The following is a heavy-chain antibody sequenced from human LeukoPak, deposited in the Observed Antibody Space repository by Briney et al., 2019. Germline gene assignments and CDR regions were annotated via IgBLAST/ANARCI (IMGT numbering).Heavy chain of an antibody. Sequence: SGGSLRLSCAASGFTFSDYYMSWIRQAPGKGLEWVSYISSSGSTIYYADSVKGRFTISRDNAKNSLYLQMNSLRAEDTAVYYCATEDCSSTSCYDYWGQGTLVTVSS. J-gene: IGHJ4*02. V-gene: IGHV3-11*04. D-gene: IGHD2-2*01. CDR2: ISSSGSTI. CDR1: GFTFSDYY. CDR3: ATEDCSSTSCYDY.